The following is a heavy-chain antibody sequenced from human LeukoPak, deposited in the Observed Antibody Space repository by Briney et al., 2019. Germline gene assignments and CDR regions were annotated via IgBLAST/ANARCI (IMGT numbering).Heavy chain of an antibody. Sequence: SETLSLTCAVYGGSFSGYYWSWIRQPPGKGLEWIGEINHSGSTNYNPSLKSRVSISVDTSKNQFSLKLNSVTAADTAVYYCAKSNGYGLVDIWGQGTMVTVSS. CDR3: AKSNGYGLVDI. CDR1: GGSFSGYY. D-gene: IGHD3-10*01. V-gene: IGHV4-34*01. J-gene: IGHJ3*02. CDR2: INHSGST.